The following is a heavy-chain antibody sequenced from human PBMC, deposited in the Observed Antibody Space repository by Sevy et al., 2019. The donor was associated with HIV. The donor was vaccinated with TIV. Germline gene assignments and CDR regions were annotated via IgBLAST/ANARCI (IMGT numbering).Heavy chain of an antibody. CDR2: IYHSGST. D-gene: IGHD3-16*01. J-gene: IGHJ5*02. V-gene: IGHV4-38-2*02. CDR3: ARGEEGYYDYVWGKCYWFDP. Sequence: SETLSLTCNVSGYSISSGYCWGWIRQPPGKGLEWSGSIYHSGSTYYNPSLKSRVTISVDTSKNQFSLKLSSVTAADTAVYYCARGEEGYYDYVWGKCYWFDPWGQGTLVTVSS. CDR1: GYSISSGYC.